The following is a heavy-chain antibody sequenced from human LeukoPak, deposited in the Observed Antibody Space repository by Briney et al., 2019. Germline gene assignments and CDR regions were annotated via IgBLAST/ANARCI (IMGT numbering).Heavy chain of an antibody. CDR2: ISSSGSTI. V-gene: IGHV3-11*01. Sequence: GGALRLSCAASGFTFSDYYMSWIRQAPGEGLGWVSYISSSGSTIYYADSLKGRFTISRDNAKNSLYQQMNRLRAEDTAVYYCAKGYGGPFDYYGMDVWGEGTTVTVSS. CDR3: AKGYGGPFDYYGMDV. D-gene: IGHD5-12*01. J-gene: IGHJ6*01. CDR1: GFTFSDYY.